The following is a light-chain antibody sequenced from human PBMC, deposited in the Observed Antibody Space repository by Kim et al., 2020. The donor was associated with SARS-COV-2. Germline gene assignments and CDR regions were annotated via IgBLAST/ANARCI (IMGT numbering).Light chain of an antibody. CDR1: SSDIGAYNY. Sequence: QSALTQPASVSGSPGQRVTISCTGTSSDIGAYNYFCWFQQHPGKAPKVLIYDVIHRSSGVANLFSGSNSGNTASLTISGLQAEDEGDYYCCSYTTIDTLVFGGGTQLTVL. CDR3: CSYTTIDTLV. J-gene: IGLJ3*02. V-gene: IGLV2-14*03. CDR2: DVI.